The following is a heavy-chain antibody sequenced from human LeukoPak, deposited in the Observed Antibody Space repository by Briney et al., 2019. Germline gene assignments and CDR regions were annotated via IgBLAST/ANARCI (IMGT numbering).Heavy chain of an antibody. CDR1: GFTFSSYG. CDR3: AIDASSGWPYYFDY. CDR2: IWYDGSNK. J-gene: IGHJ4*02. Sequence: GGSLRLSCAASGFTFSSYGMHWVRQAPGKGLEWVAVIWYDGSNKYYADSVKGRFTISRDNSKNTLYLQMNSLRAEDTAVYYCAIDASSGWPYYFDYWGQGTLVTVSS. V-gene: IGHV3-33*01. D-gene: IGHD6-19*01.